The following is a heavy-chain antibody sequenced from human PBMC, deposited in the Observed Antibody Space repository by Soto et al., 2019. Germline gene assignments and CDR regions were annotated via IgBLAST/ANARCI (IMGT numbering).Heavy chain of an antibody. CDR1: GGSISSGGYY. D-gene: IGHD3-22*01. Sequence: QVQLQESGPGLVKPSQTLSLTCTFSGGSISSGGYYWSWIRQHPGKGLEWIGYIYYSGRTYYNPSLKRRVTISVDNSKKQCSLKLSSVTAADTAVYYCATGGSSGYYPGWFDPWGQGTLVTVSS. CDR2: IYYSGRT. CDR3: ATGGSSGYYPGWFDP. V-gene: IGHV4-31*03. J-gene: IGHJ5*02.